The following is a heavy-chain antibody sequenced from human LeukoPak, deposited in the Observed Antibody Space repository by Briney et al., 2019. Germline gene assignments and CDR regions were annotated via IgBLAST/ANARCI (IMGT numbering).Heavy chain of an antibody. V-gene: IGHV4-59*01. CDR1: GGSISSYY. CDR2: IYYSGST. D-gene: IGHD3-22*01. Sequence: SETLSLTCTVSGGSISSYYWSWIRQPPGKGLEWTGYIYYSGSTNYNPSLKSRVTISVETSKNQFSLKLSSVTAADTAVYYCARGRNYDSSGYYLFAWGQGTLVTVSS. J-gene: IGHJ5*02. CDR3: ARGRNYDSSGYYLFA.